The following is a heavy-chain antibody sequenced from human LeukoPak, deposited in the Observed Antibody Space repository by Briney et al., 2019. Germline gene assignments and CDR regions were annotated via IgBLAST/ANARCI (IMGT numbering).Heavy chain of an antibody. V-gene: IGHV3-23*01. J-gene: IGHJ4*02. Sequence: PGGSLRLSCAASGFTFSSYAMSWVRQAPGKGLEWVSAISGSGGSTYYADSVKGRFTISRDNSKNTMYLQMNSLRVEETAVYYCAKSLYGSGSYFSHETLFDYWGQGTLVTVSS. CDR1: GFTFSSYA. CDR3: AKSLYGSGSYFSHETLFDY. CDR2: ISGSGGST. D-gene: IGHD3-10*01.